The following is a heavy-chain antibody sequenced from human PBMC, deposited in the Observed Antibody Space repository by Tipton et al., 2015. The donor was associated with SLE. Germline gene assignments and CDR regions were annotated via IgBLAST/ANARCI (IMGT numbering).Heavy chain of an antibody. V-gene: IGHV4-59*01. D-gene: IGHD3-3*01. CDR1: GGSISSYY. CDR3: ARERAYYDFWSGYPDYYYYGMDV. CDR2: IYYSGST. Sequence: LRLSCTVSGGSISSYYWSWIRQPPGKGLEWIGYIYYSGSTNYNPSLKSRVTISVDTSKNQFSPKLSSVTAADTAVYYCARERAYYDFWSGYPDYYYYGMDVWGQGTTVTVSS. J-gene: IGHJ6*02.